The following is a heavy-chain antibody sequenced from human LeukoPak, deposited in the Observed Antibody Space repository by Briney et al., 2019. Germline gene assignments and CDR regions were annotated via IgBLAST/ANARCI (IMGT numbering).Heavy chain of an antibody. V-gene: IGHV4-59*12. D-gene: IGHD3-22*01. Sequence: SETLSLTCTVSGGSISSYYWSWIRQPPGKGLEWIGSIYYSGSTYYNPSLKSRVTISVDTSKNQFSLKLSSVTAADTAVYYCARGGSTYYYDSSGYYLFDYWGQGTLVTVSS. CDR2: IYYSGST. CDR3: ARGGSTYYYDSSGYYLFDY. J-gene: IGHJ4*02. CDR1: GGSISSYY.